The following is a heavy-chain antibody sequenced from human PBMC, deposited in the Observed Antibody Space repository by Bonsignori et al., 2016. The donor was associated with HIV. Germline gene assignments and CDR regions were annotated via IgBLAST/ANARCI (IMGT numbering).Heavy chain of an antibody. V-gene: IGHV3-23*01. Sequence: GESLKISCAASGFTFSSYAMSWVRQAPGKGLEWVSAISGSGGSTYYADSVKGRFTISRDNSKNTLYLQMNSLRAEDTAVYYCAKGYLSGITMVRGVLCPIDYWGQGTLVTVSS. D-gene: IGHD3-10*01. CDR1: GFTFSSYA. CDR3: AKGYLSGITMVRGVLCPIDY. CDR2: ISGSGGST. J-gene: IGHJ4*02.